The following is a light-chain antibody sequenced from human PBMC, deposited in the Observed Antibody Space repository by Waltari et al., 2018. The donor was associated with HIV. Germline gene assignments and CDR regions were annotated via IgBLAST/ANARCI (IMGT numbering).Light chain of an antibody. CDR1: QTINSNY. CDR2: DAS. J-gene: IGKJ2*01. CDR3: QQYEASPPMYT. V-gene: IGKV3-20*01. Sequence: EPLLTQSPGTLSLSSGDSATLSCRASQTINSNYLAWYQHKRGLPPRLLIYDASTRAAGIPDRFSGGGSGTDFTLTISRLEPEDFAIYFCQQYEASPPMYTFGQGTRLEV.